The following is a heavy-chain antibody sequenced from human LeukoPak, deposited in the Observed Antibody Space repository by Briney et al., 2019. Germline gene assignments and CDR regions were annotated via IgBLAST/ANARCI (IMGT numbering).Heavy chain of an antibody. CDR1: GGTFSNYA. V-gene: IGHV1-69*05. CDR3: ARVLNYYDSSGYVDY. CDR2: IIPLFGTA. J-gene: IGHJ4*02. Sequence: AASVKVSCKASGGTFSNYAISWLRQAPGQGLEWMGGIIPLFGTANYAQMFQGRVTMTRDTSISTAYMELSRLRSDDTAVYYCARVLNYYDSSGYVDYWGQGTLVTVSS. D-gene: IGHD3-22*01.